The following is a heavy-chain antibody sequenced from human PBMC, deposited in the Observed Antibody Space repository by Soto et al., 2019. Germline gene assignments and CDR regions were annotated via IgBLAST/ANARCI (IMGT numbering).Heavy chain of an antibody. D-gene: IGHD1-26*01. CDR1: GYSFTSLD. V-gene: IGHV1-8*01. CDR3: ARGVSAGVDY. J-gene: IGHJ4*02. Sequence: ASVKVSCKASGYSFTSLDSNWERQTAGQGLEWMGWMQPSTGRTGYAQKFQGRVTMTRDTSINTAYMELTTLTSDDTAFYYCARGVSAGVDYWGQGTLVAVSS. CDR2: MQPSTGRT.